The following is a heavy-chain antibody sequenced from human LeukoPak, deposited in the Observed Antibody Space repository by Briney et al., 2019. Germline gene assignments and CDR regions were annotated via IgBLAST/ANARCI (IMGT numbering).Heavy chain of an antibody. CDR1: GFTSSIYW. CDR2: INRDGNKT. D-gene: IGHD1/OR15-1a*01. J-gene: IGHJ4*02. V-gene: IGHV3-74*03. CDR3: ARDEHQEYYFDF. Sequence: GGSLRLSCAASGFTSSIYWMHWVRHAAGKGRVWVSRINRDGNKTMYADSVKDRFIMSREKGKNTLFMQMNRLRGADTAVYYCARDEHQEYYFDFWGQGTLVTVSS.